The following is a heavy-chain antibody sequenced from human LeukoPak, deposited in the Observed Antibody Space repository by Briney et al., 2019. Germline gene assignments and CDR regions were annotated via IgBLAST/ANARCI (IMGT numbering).Heavy chain of an antibody. J-gene: IGHJ4*02. CDR3: ARAPGGISQGWYAG. D-gene: IGHD2-8*01. CDR1: GGTFSSYA. V-gene: IGHV1-69*13. CDR2: IIPIFGTA. Sequence: AASVKVSCKASGGTFSSYAISWVRQAPGQGLEWMGGIIPIFGTANYAQKFQGRVTITSDESTSTAYMELSSLRSEDTAVYYCARAPGGISQGWYAGWGQGTLVTVSS.